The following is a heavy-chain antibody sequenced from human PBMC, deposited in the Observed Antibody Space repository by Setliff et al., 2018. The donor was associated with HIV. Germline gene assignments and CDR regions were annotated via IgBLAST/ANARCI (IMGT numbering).Heavy chain of an antibody. CDR1: GASIDYSNYY. Sequence: NPSETLSLTCAVSGASIDYSNYYWGWIRQPPGKGLEWIGSIYYSGSTYYNPSLKSRATISVDTSKNQFSRNLSSVTAADTAVYYCARRDNYGGYGGAYWGQGTLVTVSS. V-gene: IGHV4-39*01. D-gene: IGHD4-17*01. CDR2: IYYSGST. J-gene: IGHJ4*02. CDR3: ARRDNYGGYGGAY.